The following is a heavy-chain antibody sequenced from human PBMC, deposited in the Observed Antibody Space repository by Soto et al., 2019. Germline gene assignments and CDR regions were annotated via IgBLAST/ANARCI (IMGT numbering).Heavy chain of an antibody. CDR2: IYYSGST. Sequence: SETLSLTCTVSGGSISGGGYYWSWIRQHPGKGLEWIGYIYYSGSTYYNPSLKSRVTISVDTSKNQFSLKLSSVTAADTAVYYCARGNXYYYDSSGYPGSDAFDIWGQGTMVTVSS. V-gene: IGHV4-31*03. J-gene: IGHJ3*02. D-gene: IGHD3-22*01. CDR1: GGSISGGGYY. CDR3: ARGNXYYYDSSGYPGSDAFDI.